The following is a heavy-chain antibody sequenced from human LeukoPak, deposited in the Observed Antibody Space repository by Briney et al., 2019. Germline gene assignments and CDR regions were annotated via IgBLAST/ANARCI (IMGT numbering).Heavy chain of an antibody. CDR1: GYTFTSYG. V-gene: IGHV1-18*01. CDR3: ARDPPYSYGMRHFDY. J-gene: IGHJ4*02. Sequence: ASVKVSCKASGYTFTSYGISWVRQAPGQGLEWMGWISAYNGNTNYAQKFQGRVTMTRDTSTSTVYMELSSLRSEDTAVYYCARDPPYSYGMRHFDYWGQGTLVTVSS. CDR2: ISAYNGNT. D-gene: IGHD5-18*01.